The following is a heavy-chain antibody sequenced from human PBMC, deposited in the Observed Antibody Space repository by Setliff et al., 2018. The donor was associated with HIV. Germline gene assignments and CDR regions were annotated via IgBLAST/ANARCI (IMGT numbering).Heavy chain of an antibody. CDR1: GGFISTGGYS. CDR2: IFASGSS. CDR3: ARAPLSGGSFGWFDP. V-gene: IGHV4-61*08. Sequence: SETLSLTCTVSGGFISTGGYSWNWIRQPPGKGLEWIGYIFASGSSLYNPSLQSRVSISIDTSKNQFSLKLSSVTAADTAVYYCARAPLSGGSFGWFDPWGQGTLVTVSS. J-gene: IGHJ5*02. D-gene: IGHD2-15*01.